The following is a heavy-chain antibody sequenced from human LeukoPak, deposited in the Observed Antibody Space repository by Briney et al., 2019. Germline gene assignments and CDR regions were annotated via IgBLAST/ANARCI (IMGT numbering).Heavy chain of an antibody. CDR1: DDSISSKNW. CDR3: ARDREYSKSWSFDY. V-gene: IGHV4-4*02. J-gene: IGHJ4*02. CDR2: IYHGGNT. D-gene: IGHD6-13*01. Sequence: SETLSLTCAVSDDSISSKNWWNWVRQPPGKGLEWIGEIYHGGNTNYNPSLKSRVTISVDKSKNQFSLILSSVTAADTAVYYCARDREYSKSWSFDYWGQGTLVTVSS.